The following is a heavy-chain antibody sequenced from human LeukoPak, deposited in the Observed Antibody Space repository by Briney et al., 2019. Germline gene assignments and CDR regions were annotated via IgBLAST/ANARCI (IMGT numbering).Heavy chain of an antibody. J-gene: IGHJ4*02. CDR3: AYSSGLHPSY. Sequence: GGSLGLSCAASGFTFDDYAMHWVRQAPGKGLEWVSGISWNSGSIGYADSVKGRFTISRDNAKNSLYLQMNSLRAEDTALYYCAYSSGLHPSYWGQGTLVTVSS. CDR1: GFTFDDYA. D-gene: IGHD6-19*01. CDR2: ISWNSGSI. V-gene: IGHV3-9*01.